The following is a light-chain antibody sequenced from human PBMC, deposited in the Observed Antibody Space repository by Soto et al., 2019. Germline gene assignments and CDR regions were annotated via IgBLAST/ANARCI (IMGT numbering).Light chain of an antibody. Sequence: IVLTQSPATLSLSPGERATLSCMASQSVSSYLAWYQQKPGQAPRLLIYDASNRATGIPARFSGSGSGTAFTLTIISLAPEDFAVYYCQQHSNWPPWTFGQGTKVEIK. J-gene: IGKJ1*01. CDR3: QQHSNWPPWT. V-gene: IGKV3-11*01. CDR2: DAS. CDR1: QSVSSY.